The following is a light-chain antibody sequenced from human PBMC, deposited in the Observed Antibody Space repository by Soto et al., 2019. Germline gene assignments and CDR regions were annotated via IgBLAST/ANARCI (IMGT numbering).Light chain of an antibody. CDR1: QSISSSY. CDR3: QQYDTSPST. CDR2: GAS. V-gene: IGKV3-20*01. J-gene: IGKJ3*01. Sequence: EIVLTQSPGTLSLSLGERATLSCRASQSISSSYLAWYQQKPGQAPRLLIHGASSRATGIPDRFSGSGSGTDFTLTISRLEPEDFAVYFCQQYDTSPSTFGPGTKVDIK.